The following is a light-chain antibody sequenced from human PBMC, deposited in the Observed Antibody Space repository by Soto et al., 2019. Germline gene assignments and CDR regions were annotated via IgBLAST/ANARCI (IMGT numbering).Light chain of an antibody. CDR3: QQSYSTSLIT. V-gene: IGKV1-39*01. CDR2: AAS. J-gene: IGKJ5*01. Sequence: DSQLTQSPSFLSASVGDRVTITCRASQGISSYLAWYQQKPGKAPKLLIYAASSLQSGVPSRFSGSGSGTDFTLTISSLQPEDFATYYCQQSYSTSLITFGQGTRLEI. CDR1: QGISSY.